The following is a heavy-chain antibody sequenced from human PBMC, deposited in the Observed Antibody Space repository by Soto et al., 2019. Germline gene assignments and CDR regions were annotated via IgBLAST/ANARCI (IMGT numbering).Heavy chain of an antibody. V-gene: IGHV1-24*01. D-gene: IGHD1-26*01. J-gene: IGHJ4*02. Sequence: ASLKVSGKTAGYTFTNYGINWVRQAPGKGLEWMGGFDPEDGETIYAQKFPGRVTMTEDTSTDTAYMELSSLRSEDTAVYYCATEVGATTGMDYWGQGTLVTVSS. CDR3: ATEVGATTGMDY. CDR1: GYTFTNYG. CDR2: FDPEDGET.